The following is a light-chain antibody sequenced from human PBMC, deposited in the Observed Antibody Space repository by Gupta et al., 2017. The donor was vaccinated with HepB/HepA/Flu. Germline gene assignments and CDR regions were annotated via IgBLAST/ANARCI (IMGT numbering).Light chain of an antibody. CDR2: GSS. CDR3: QQYHSSPWT. J-gene: IGKJ1*01. V-gene: IGKV3-20*01. Sequence: EIVLTQSPGTLSVSPGERAILSCRASQGVSSSFLGWYQVKPGQAPRLLIYGSSNRATGIPDRFSGSGSGTEFTLTISRLEPEDFAVYYCQQYHSSPWTFGQGTKVELK. CDR1: QGVSSSF.